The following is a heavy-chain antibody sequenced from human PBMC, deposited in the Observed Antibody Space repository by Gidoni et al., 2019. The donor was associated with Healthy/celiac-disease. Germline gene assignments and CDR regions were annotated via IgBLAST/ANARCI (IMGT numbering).Heavy chain of an antibody. CDR3: AGDEGRFGEDLNYYYGMDV. J-gene: IGHJ6*02. CDR1: GDPFSSYA. D-gene: IGHD3-10*01. V-gene: IGHV1-69*01. Sequence: QVQLVQSGAEVKKPGSSVKVSCKASGDPFSSYATSWVRPAPGQGLEWMGWFIPICGPANYGKKFQGRVTITADESTSTAYMELSSLRCEDTAVYYCAGDEGRFGEDLNYYYGMDVWGQGTTVTVSS. CDR2: FIPICGPA.